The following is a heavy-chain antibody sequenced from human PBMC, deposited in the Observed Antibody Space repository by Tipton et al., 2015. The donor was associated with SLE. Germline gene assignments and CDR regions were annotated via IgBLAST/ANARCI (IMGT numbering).Heavy chain of an antibody. CDR3: ARDPGGSAMGY. CDR1: GYTFTSYG. D-gene: IGHD6-25*01. V-gene: IGHV1-18*04. Sequence: QLVQSGAEVKKPGASVKVSCKASGYTFTSYGISWVRQAPGQGLEWMGRIIPIFGTANYAQKFQGRVTMTTDTSTSTAYMELRSLRSDDTAVYYCARDPGGSAMGYWGQGTLVTVSS. CDR2: IIPIFGTA. J-gene: IGHJ4*02.